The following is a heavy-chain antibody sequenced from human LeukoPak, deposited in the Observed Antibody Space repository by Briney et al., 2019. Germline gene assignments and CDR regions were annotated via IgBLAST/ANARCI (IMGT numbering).Heavy chain of an antibody. Sequence: GGSLRLSCAASGFTFSSYWMSWVRQAPGKGLEWVSSISDSGTNTYYADSVKGRFTTSRDTSKNTLFLQMNSLRADDTAIYYCAPFCSGSTCYFIDYWGQGTLVTVSS. J-gene: IGHJ4*02. CDR3: APFCSGSTCYFIDY. D-gene: IGHD2-15*01. V-gene: IGHV3-23*01. CDR1: GFTFSSYW. CDR2: ISDSGTNT.